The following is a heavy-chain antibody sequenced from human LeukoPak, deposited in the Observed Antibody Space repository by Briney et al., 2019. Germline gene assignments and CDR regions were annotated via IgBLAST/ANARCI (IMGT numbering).Heavy chain of an antibody. CDR2: IFSHGET. CDR3: ARDPPAVSINTYA. Sequence: GGSLRLSCSVSGLTFSNYWMNWVRQAPGKGLEWVSLIFSHGETSYADSVKGRFTISRDNSKNTLYLQMNGLRVEDTAVYYCARDPPAVSINTYAWGQGTLVTVSS. CDR1: GLTFSNYW. V-gene: IGHV3-66*01. J-gene: IGHJ4*02. D-gene: IGHD2-8*01.